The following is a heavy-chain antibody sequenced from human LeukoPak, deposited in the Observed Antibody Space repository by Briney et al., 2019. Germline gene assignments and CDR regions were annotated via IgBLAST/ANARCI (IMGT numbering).Heavy chain of an antibody. Sequence: GGSLRLSCAASGFTFSSYWMHWVRQAPGKGLEWVSSISSSSSYIYYADSVKGRFTISRDNAKNPLSLQMNSLRAEDTAVYYCARAGSNWNYVYWGQGTLVTVSS. V-gene: IGHV3-21*01. CDR1: GFTFSSYW. CDR2: ISSSSSYI. D-gene: IGHD1-7*01. CDR3: ARAGSNWNYVY. J-gene: IGHJ4*02.